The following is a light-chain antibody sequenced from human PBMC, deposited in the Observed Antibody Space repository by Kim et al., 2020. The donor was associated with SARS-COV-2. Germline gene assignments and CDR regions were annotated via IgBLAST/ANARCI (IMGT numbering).Light chain of an antibody. V-gene: IGKV3-15*01. CDR2: GAY. CDR3: QQYNDWPPLT. Sequence: SPGERATLSCRASQSVSSNLAWYQQKPGQAPRLLIYGAYTRATGIPARFSGSGSGTEFTLTISSLQSEDFAIYSCQQYNDWPPLTFGGGTKVDIK. J-gene: IGKJ4*01. CDR1: QSVSSN.